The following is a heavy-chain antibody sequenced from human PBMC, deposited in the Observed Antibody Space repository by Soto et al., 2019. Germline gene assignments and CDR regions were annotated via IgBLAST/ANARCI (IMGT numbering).Heavy chain of an antibody. CDR3: ARGGNSGNWFDP. V-gene: IGHV4-31*03. D-gene: IGHD1-7*01. J-gene: IGHJ5*02. CDR2: IFPSGST. Sequence: QVQLQESGPGLVKPSQILSLTCTVSGGSISSGGFYWNWIRQHPGKDLEWIGYIFPSGSTHYNPSLNSRVIMSADTSKNQLSLNLNSVTAADTAVYYCARGGNSGNWFDPWGQGTLVTVSS. CDR1: GGSISSGGFY.